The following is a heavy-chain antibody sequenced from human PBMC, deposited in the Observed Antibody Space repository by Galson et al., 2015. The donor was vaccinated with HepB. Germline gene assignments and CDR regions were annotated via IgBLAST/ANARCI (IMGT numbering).Heavy chain of an antibody. CDR1: GFTVSSNS. V-gene: IGHV3-53*01. CDR2: MYSGGSS. J-gene: IGHJ3*02. Sequence: SLRLSCAASGFTVSSNSMSWFRQAPGKGLGWVSVMYSGGSSDYTHSVKGRFTISRDKSKNSLYLQINSMRAEDTDVYYCARDLEDAFDIWGQGTMVTVSS. CDR3: ARDLEDAFDI.